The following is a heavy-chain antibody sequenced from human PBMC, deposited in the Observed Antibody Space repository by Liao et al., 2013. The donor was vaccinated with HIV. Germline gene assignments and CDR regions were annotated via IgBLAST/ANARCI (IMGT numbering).Heavy chain of an antibody. D-gene: IGHD3-10*01. CDR3: ARDWGATTLYRGVLMTGWFDP. CDR1: GGSISSGSYY. V-gene: IGHV4-61*02. CDR2: IYTSEST. Sequence: QVQLQESGPGLVKPSQTLSLTCTVSGGSISSGSYYWSWFRQSAGKGLEWIGRIYTSESTHYNSSLASRVTMSLDTSKNQLSLNLTSVTAADTAVYYCARDWGATTLYRGVLMTGWFDPWGQGIRVTVSS. J-gene: IGHJ5*02.